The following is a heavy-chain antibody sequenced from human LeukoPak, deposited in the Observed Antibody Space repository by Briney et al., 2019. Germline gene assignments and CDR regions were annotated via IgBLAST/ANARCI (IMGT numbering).Heavy chain of an antibody. CDR1: GYTFTNYD. V-gene: IGHV1-8*01. CDR2: MKPNSGNT. CDR3: ATELRWKDH. D-gene: IGHD4-23*01. J-gene: IGHJ4*02. Sequence: EASVKVSCKASGYTFTNYDINWVRQASGQGLEWMGYMKPNSGNTGYAQKFQGRVTMTRDTSISTAYMELSSLTSEDTAAYYCATELRWKDHWGQGTLVTVSS.